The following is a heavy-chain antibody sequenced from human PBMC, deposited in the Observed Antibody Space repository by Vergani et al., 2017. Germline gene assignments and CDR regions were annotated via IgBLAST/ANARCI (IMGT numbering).Heavy chain of an antibody. D-gene: IGHD6-13*01. CDR1: GYTFTSYY. V-gene: IGHV1-46*01. J-gene: IGHJ1*01. CDR2: INPSGGST. Sequence: QVQLVQSGAEVKKPGASVKVSCKASGYTFTSYYMHWVRQAPGQGLEWMGIINPSGGSTSYAQKYQGRVTMTRDTSTSTAYMELSSLRSEDTAVYYCARDGSSWLQYFQHWGQGTLVTVSS. CDR3: ARDGSSWLQYFQH.